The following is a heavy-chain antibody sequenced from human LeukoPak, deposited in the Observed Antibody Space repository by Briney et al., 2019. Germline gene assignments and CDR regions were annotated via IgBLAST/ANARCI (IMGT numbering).Heavy chain of an antibody. CDR2: ISWNSGSI. D-gene: IGHD3-3*01. V-gene: IGHV3-9*01. J-gene: IGHJ3*02. Sequence: GGSLRLSCAASGFTFDDYAMHWVRHAPGKGLEWVSGISWNSGSIGYADSVKGRFTISRDNAKNSLYLQMNSLRAEDTALYYCAKTSLTIFGVVGGAFDIWGQGTMVTVSS. CDR3: AKTSLTIFGVVGGAFDI. CDR1: GFTFDDYA.